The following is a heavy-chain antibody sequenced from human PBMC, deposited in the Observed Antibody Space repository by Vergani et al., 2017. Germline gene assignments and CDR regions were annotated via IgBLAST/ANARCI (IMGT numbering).Heavy chain of an antibody. CDR3: ARHHDSRGYSPDY. J-gene: IGHJ4*02. Sequence: EVQLVQSGAEVKKPGESLKISCKGSGYSFTSYWIGWVRQMPGKGLEGMGIIYPGDSDTRYSPSFQGQVTISADKSIRTAYLQWRSLKASDTAMYECARHHDSRGYSPDYWGQGTLVTVSS. V-gene: IGHV5-51*01. CDR1: GYSFTSYW. CDR2: IYPGDSDT. D-gene: IGHD3-22*01.